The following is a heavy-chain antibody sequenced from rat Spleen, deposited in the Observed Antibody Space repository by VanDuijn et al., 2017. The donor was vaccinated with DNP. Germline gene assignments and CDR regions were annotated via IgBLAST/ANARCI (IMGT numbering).Heavy chain of an antibody. V-gene: IGHV3-3*01. CDR3: ARGYDTDYYYGLFDY. D-gene: IGHD1-6*01. Sequence: EVQLQESGPGLVKPSQSLSLTCSVTGYSITSGYRWNWIRKFPGNKMEWIGHISYSGRTTYNPSLKSRISITRDTSTNQFFLQVNSVNSEDTATYYCARGYDTDYYYGLFDYWGQGVMVTVSS. J-gene: IGHJ2*01. CDR1: GYSITSGYR. CDR2: ISYSGRT.